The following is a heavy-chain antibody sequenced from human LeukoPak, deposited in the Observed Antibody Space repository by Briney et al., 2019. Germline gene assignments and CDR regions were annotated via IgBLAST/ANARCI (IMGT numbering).Heavy chain of an antibody. Sequence: ASVKVSCKASGGTFSSYAISWVRQAPGQRLEWMGGIIPIFGTANYAQKFQGRVTITADESTSTAYMELSSLRSEDTAVYYCASAPDYYDILTGYYRGYYYYGMDVWGQGTTVTVSS. V-gene: IGHV1-69*13. J-gene: IGHJ6*02. D-gene: IGHD3-9*01. CDR2: IIPIFGTA. CDR1: GGTFSSYA. CDR3: ASAPDYYDILTGYYRGYYYYGMDV.